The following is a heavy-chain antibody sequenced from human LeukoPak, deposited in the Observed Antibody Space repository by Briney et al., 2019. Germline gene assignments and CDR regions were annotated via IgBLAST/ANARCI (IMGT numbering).Heavy chain of an antibody. D-gene: IGHD3-3*01. CDR1: GGSISSSHYY. CDR2: IYYSGST. V-gene: IGHV4-39*01. Sequence: SETLSLTCTVSGGSISSSHYYWGWIRQPPGKGLEWIGSIYYSGSTYYNPSLKSRVTISVDTSKKQFSLKLSSVTAADTAVYFCGRYDHPVITPIDSWGQGTLVTVSS. J-gene: IGHJ4*02. CDR3: GRYDHPVITPIDS.